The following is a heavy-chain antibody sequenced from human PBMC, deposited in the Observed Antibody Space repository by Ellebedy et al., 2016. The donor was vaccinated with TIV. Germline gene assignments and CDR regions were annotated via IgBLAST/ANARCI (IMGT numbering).Heavy chain of an antibody. CDR3: ARALGAGYDGFDI. CDR2: ISTSRTFSSSYT. V-gene: IGHV3-21*01. Sequence: GGSLRLXXAASGFPFSGYTMNWVRQAPGKGLVWVSSISTSRTFSSSYTYYADSVKGRFTISRDNAKNSLYLQINSLRAEDTAVYYCARALGAGYDGFDIWGQGTMVTVSS. D-gene: IGHD3-9*01. J-gene: IGHJ3*02. CDR1: GFPFSGYT.